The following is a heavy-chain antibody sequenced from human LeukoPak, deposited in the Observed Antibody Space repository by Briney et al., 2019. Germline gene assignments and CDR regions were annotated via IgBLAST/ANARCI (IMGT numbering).Heavy chain of an antibody. CDR3: ARGSYSSSWKTFDY. CDR2: ISYDGSDK. J-gene: IGHJ4*02. CDR1: GFTFSSYA. Sequence: PGGSLRLSCAASGFTFSSYAMHWVRQAPGKGLEWVALISYDGSDKYYADSVKGRFTISRDNSKNTLYLQMNSLRTEDTAVYYCARGSYSSSWKTFDYWGQGTLVTVSS. D-gene: IGHD6-13*01. V-gene: IGHV3-30*04.